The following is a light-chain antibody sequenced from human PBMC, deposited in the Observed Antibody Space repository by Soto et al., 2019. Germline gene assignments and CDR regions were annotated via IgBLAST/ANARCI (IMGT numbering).Light chain of an antibody. Sequence: LLTQSPATGSLSPRESATLSCSASQNIYYNVAWYQQRPGQAPRLLIYRASTRAPGVPARFSGSGSGTEFTLTMSSLQPEDLTVYSCLQYHNLWAFGQGTKV. V-gene: IGKV3-15*01. CDR3: LQYHNLWA. CDR1: QNIYYN. CDR2: RAS. J-gene: IGKJ1*01.